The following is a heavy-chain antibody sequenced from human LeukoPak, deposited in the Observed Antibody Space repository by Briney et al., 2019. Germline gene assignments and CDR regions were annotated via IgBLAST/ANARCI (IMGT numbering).Heavy chain of an antibody. CDR1: GYTFTSYD. D-gene: IGHD3-22*01. Sequence: GASVKVSCKASGYTFTSYDINWVRQATGQGLEWMGWMNPNSGNTGYAQKFQGRVTMTTETSTTTAYMELRSLRSDDTAVYYCARDVIGDSSGYVFDYWGQGTLVTVSS. CDR2: MNPNSGNT. CDR3: ARDVIGDSSGYVFDY. V-gene: IGHV1-8*01. J-gene: IGHJ4*02.